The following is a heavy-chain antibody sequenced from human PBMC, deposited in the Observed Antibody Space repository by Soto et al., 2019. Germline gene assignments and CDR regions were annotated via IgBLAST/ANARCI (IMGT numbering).Heavy chain of an antibody. Sequence: SETLSLTCAVSGGSITTGGSYWSWIRQHPGKGLEWIGNIYHSGNTYYNPSLKSRLTISVDTSKNHFSLMVDSVTAADTAVYYCARARFQVLYGKPYFDSWGQGTLVTVSS. CDR1: GGSITTGGSY. CDR3: ARARFQVLYGKPYFDS. J-gene: IGHJ4*02. CDR2: IYHSGNT. D-gene: IGHD2-2*02. V-gene: IGHV4-31*11.